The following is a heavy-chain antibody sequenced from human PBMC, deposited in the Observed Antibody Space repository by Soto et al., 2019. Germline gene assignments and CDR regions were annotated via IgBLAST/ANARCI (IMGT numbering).Heavy chain of an antibody. CDR2: ISFEGNTQ. Sequence: QVQLVESGGGVVQPGRSLRLSCAASGFTLSRYGMLWVRQAPGKGLEWVAVISFEGNTQYYADSVKGRFTISRDNSKDTLSLQIHRLRPEDTAVYYCARGAEHQLLSRDYFYGMDVWGQGTTVSVSS. CDR1: GFTLSRYG. CDR3: ARGAEHQLLSRDYFYGMDV. J-gene: IGHJ6*02. V-gene: IGHV3-30*05. D-gene: IGHD1-1*01.